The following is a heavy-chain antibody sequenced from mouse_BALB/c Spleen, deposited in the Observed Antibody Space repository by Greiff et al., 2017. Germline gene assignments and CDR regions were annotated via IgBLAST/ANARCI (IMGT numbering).Heavy chain of an antibody. J-gene: IGHJ1*01. Sequence: EVQRVESGPGLVKPSQSLSLTCSVTGYSITSGYYWNWIRQFPGNKLEWMGYISYDGSNNYNPSLKNRISITRDTSKNQFFLKLNSVTTEDTATYYCARESMIKRYFDVWGAGTTVTVSS. CDR3: ARESMIKRYFDV. V-gene: IGHV3-6*02. CDR1: GYSITSGYY. CDR2: ISYDGSN. D-gene: IGHD2-4*01.